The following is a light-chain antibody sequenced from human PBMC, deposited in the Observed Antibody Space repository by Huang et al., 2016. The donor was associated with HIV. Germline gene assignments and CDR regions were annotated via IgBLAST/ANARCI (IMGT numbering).Light chain of an antibody. J-gene: IGKJ2*01. CDR2: GAS. CDR1: QNINRY. CDR3: QQSARTTRT. Sequence: DIQITQSPSSLSASVGDRVNITCRASQNINRYLNWYQQRPGEAPKLLIHGASSLQSRVPSRFTGSGSGTDFTLTISSLQPEDSATYYCQQSARTTRTFGQGTKLEI. V-gene: IGKV1-39*01.